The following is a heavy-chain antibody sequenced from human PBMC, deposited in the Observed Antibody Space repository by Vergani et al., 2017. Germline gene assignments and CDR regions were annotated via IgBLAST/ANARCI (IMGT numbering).Heavy chain of an antibody. V-gene: IGHV3-23*01. CDR3: VKDAGSYENCFDS. J-gene: IGHJ5*01. CDR1: GFTFSTYA. D-gene: IGHD1-26*01. Sequence: EVQLLESGGSLKQPGGSVGLSCAASGFTFSTYAMHWVRQAPGKGLEWVSALTGGGGSTYYADSFKGRFIISRDNSRDTLYLQMNSLRPEDTATYYCVKDAGSYENCFDSWGQGTLVTVSS. CDR2: LTGGGGST.